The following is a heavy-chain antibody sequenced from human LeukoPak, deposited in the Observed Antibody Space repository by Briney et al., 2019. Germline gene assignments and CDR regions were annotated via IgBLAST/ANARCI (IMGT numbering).Heavy chain of an antibody. CDR3: ARMDPLSGSYGNAFDI. V-gene: IGHV3-66*01. J-gene: IGHJ3*02. Sequence: GGSLRLSCAASGFTVSSNYMSWVRQAPGKGVEGVSVIYSGGSTYYADSVKGRFTISRDNSKNTLYLQMNSLRAEDTAVYYCARMDPLSGSYGNAFDIWGQGTMVTVSS. CDR1: GFTVSSNY. CDR2: IYSGGST. D-gene: IGHD1-26*01.